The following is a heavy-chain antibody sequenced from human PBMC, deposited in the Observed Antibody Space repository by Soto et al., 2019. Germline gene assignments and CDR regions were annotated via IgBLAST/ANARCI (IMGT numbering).Heavy chain of an antibody. D-gene: IGHD6-19*01. CDR1: GFTFSSYS. V-gene: IGHV3-48*02. Sequence: EVQLVESGGGLVQPGGSLRLSCAASGFTFSSYSMNWVRQAPGKGLEWVSYISSSSSTIYYADSVKGRFTISGDNAKNSLYLQMNSLRDEDTAVYYCARDKLSSGWYSLDYWGQGTLVTVSS. CDR3: ARDKLSSGWYSLDY. J-gene: IGHJ4*02. CDR2: ISSSSSTI.